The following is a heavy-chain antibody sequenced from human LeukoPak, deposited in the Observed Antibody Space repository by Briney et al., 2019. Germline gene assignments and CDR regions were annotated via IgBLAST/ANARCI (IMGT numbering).Heavy chain of an antibody. J-gene: IGHJ3*02. CDR1: GFTFSTTYW. D-gene: IGHD3-3*01. V-gene: IGHV3-74*01. CDR3: ARDRSGPQAFDI. CDR2: IKTDLIDT. Sequence: PGGSLRLSCAASGFTFSTTYWIYWVRRAPGKGLVGVSHIKTDLIDTIYADCVKGRFTISIDNAKNTLHMQMNSLRAEDTAVYYCARDRSGPQAFDIWGQGRMVTVS.